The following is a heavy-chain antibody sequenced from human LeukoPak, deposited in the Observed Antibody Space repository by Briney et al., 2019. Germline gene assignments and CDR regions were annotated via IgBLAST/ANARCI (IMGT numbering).Heavy chain of an antibody. CDR2: IKGKIQDETT. Sequence: MPGGSLRLSCEASGFTFSHAWMNWVRQAPGKGLEWVGRIKGKIQDETTDYAAPVKGRFTISRDDSKNTLFLQMNSLKTEDTALYYCTTGEYWGQGTLVTVSS. CDR3: TTGEY. CDR1: GFTFSHAW. V-gene: IGHV3-15*01. J-gene: IGHJ4*02.